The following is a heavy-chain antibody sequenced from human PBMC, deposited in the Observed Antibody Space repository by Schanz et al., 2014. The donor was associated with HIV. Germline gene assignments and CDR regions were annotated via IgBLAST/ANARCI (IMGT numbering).Heavy chain of an antibody. Sequence: QMYLVQSGPEVRKPGTSVTVSCKASGFTFANSAVQWVRQARGQRLEWIGWIVVGSGNTNYAQKFQERVTITRDMSTATAYMELTSLRSEAKAVYYCAAVHHSVVVTATLLDWYFDLWGRGTLVTVSS. D-gene: IGHD2-21*02. CDR1: GFTFANSA. J-gene: IGHJ2*01. V-gene: IGHV1-58*01. CDR2: IVVGSGNT. CDR3: AAVHHSVVVTATLLDWYFDL.